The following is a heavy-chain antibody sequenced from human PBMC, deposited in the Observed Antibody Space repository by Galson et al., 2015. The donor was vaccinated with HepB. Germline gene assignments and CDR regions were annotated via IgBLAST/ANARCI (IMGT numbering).Heavy chain of an antibody. D-gene: IGHD4-17*01. CDR2: IKSKTDGGTT. CDR1: GFTFSDAW. J-gene: IGHJ4*02. CDR3: TTGYGDGI. V-gene: IGHV3-15*01. Sequence: SLRLSCAASGFTFSDAWMSWVRQAPGKGLEWVGRIKSKTDGGTTNYAAPVKGRFTISRDDSKNTLYLQMNSLRADDTAVYYCTTGYGDGIWGQGTLVTVSS.